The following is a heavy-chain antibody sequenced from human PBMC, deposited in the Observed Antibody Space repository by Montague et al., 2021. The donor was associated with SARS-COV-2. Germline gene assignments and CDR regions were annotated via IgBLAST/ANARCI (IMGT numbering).Heavy chain of an antibody. CDR1: GGSVSGFY. CDR3: ARRVLCGADCDPRGFFDL. Sequence: SETLSLTCTVSGGSVSGFYWSWIRQPPGNELEWIAYIFYSGNNNVNPSLKGRVTKSVDKTKNHFSLNPSSVTAADTAVYYCARRVLCGADCDPRGFFDLWGEGTMVTVSS. J-gene: IGHJ3*01. CDR2: IFYSGNN. D-gene: IGHD2-21*02. V-gene: IGHV4-59*02.